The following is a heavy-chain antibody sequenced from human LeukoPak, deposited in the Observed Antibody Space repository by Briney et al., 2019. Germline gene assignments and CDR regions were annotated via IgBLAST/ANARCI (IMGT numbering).Heavy chain of an antibody. D-gene: IGHD2-15*01. CDR1: GFTFSSSS. CDR3: ASAGYCTGGSCNTRGRDY. V-gene: IGHV3-21*01. Sequence: PGGSLRLSCAASGFTFSSSSMNWVRQAPGKGLEWVSSISTSGSYIYYADSVKGRFTISRDNAKDSLYLQMNSLRVEDTAVYYCASAGYCTGGSCNTRGRDYWGQGTLVTVSS. CDR2: ISTSGSYI. J-gene: IGHJ4*02.